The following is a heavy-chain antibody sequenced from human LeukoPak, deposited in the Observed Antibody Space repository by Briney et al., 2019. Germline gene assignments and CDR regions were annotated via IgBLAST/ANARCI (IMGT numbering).Heavy chain of an antibody. J-gene: IGHJ4*02. CDR3: ASRDGYNGSFDY. CDR2: IYYSGST. CDR1: GGSISSYY. V-gene: IGHV4-59*01. Sequence: SETLSLTCTVSGGSISSYYWSWIRQPPGKGLEWIGYIYYSGSTNYNPSLKSRVTISVDTSKNQFSLKLSSVTAAVTAVYYCASRDGYNGSFDYWGQGTLVTVSS. D-gene: IGHD5-24*01.